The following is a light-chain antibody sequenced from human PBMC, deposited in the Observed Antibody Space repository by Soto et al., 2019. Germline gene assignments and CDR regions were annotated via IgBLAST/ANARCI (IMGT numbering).Light chain of an antibody. CDR3: CSYAGGPEA. J-gene: IGLJ1*01. CDR2: GVS. CDR1: SSDVGGYKY. Sequence: QSVLAQPLSVSGSPGQSVTISCTGTSSDVGGYKYVSWYQQRPGKAHKLIIYGVSRWPSGVPNRFSGSKSANRASLTISGLQAEDEGDYYSCSYAGGPEAFGNGTKGTVL. V-gene: IGLV2-11*01.